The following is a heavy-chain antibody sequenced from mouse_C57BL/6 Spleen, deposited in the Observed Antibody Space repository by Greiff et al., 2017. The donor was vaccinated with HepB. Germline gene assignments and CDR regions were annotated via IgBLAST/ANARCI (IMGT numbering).Heavy chain of an antibody. D-gene: IGHD2-3*01. CDR1: GYTFTSYW. V-gene: IGHV1-7*01. CDR2: INPSSGYT. CDR3: ARSYDGWYFEV. J-gene: IGHJ1*03. Sequence: QVQLQQSGAELAKPGASVKLSCKASGYTFTSYWMHWVKQRPGQGLEWIGYINPSSGYTKYNQKFKNKATLTADKSSSTAYMQLSSLTYEDSAVYYCARSYDGWYFEVWGTGTTVTVSS.